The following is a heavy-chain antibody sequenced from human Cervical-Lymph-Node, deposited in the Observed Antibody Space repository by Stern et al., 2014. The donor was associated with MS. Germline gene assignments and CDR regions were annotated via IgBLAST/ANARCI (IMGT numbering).Heavy chain of an antibody. J-gene: IGHJ2*01. CDR1: GYSFSSYW. CDR3: ARFTTGSYYYFDL. CDR2: IYPGDSDP. D-gene: IGHD3-22*01. V-gene: IGHV5-51*01. Sequence: VQLVESGAEMKKPGESLKISCKGSGYSFSSYWIGWVRQMPGQGLEGMGIIYPGDSDPRYSPSFQGQVTISADKSIRTAYLQWSSLKASDTAMYYCARFTTGSYYYFDLWGRGTLVTVSS.